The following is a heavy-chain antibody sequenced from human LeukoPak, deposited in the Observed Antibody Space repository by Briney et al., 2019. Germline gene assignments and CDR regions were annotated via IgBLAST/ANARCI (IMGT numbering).Heavy chain of an antibody. D-gene: IGHD5-18*01. Sequence: GGSLRLSCAASGFTVGSNYMSWVRRAPGKGLEWVSVIYSGGSTYYADSVKGRFTISRDNSKDTLYLQMNSLRAEDTAVYYCARDGVQLWFGGQGTLVTVSS. J-gene: IGHJ4*02. V-gene: IGHV3-66*01. CDR2: IYSGGST. CDR3: ARDGVQLWF. CDR1: GFTVGSNY.